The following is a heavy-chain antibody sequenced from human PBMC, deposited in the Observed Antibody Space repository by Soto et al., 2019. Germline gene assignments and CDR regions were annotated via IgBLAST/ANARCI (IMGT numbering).Heavy chain of an antibody. Sequence: QLQLQESGPGLVKHSETLSLTCSVSDDSINSDKYYWGWIRQPPGKGLEWIGSIYYRGNAYYNPSLQTRVTISLDKSKSQFSLKLNSVTAADSAVYFCARLEGLATISYYFDFCGPGALVTVSS. D-gene: IGHD3-9*01. CDR1: DDSINSDKYY. V-gene: IGHV4-39*01. J-gene: IGHJ4*02. CDR3: ARLEGLATISYYFDF. CDR2: IYYRGNA.